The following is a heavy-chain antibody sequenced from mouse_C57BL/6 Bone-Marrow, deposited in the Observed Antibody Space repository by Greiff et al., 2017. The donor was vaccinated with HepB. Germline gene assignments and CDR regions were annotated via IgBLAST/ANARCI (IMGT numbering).Heavy chain of an antibody. CDR2: ISDGGSYT. V-gene: IGHV5-4*01. D-gene: IGHD2-4*01. Sequence: DVMLVESGGGLVKPGGSLKLSCAASGFTFSSYAMSWVRQTPEKRLEWVATISDGGSYTYYPDNVKGRFTISRDNAKNNLYLQMSHLKSEDTAMYYCARDSPLYYDYSYWYFDVWGTGTTVTVSS. CDR3: ARDSPLYYDYSYWYFDV. CDR1: GFTFSSYA. J-gene: IGHJ1*03.